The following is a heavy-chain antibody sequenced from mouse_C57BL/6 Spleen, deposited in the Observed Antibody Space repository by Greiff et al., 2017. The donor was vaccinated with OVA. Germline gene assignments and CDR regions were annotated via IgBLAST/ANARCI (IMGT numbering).Heavy chain of an antibody. V-gene: IGHV5-4*01. CDR3: ARDSSYYSNSPFAY. CDR1: GFTFSSYA. J-gene: IGHJ3*01. D-gene: IGHD2-5*01. CDR2: ISDGGSYT. Sequence: EVNVVESGGGLVKPGGSLKLSCAASGFTFSSYAMSWVRQTPEKRLEWVATISDGGSYTYYPDNVKGRFTISRDNAKNNLYLQMSHLKSEDTAMYYCARDSSYYSNSPFAYWGQGTLVTVSA.